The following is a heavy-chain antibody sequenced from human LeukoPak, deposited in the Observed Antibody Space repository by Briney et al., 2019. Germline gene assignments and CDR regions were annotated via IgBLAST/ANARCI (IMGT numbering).Heavy chain of an antibody. CDR2: IYYSGST. J-gene: IGHJ4*02. D-gene: IGHD3-3*01. V-gene: IGHV4-59*01. Sequence: SETLSLTCTGSGGSISSYYWSWIRQPPGKGLEGIGYIYYSGSTNYNPSLKSRVTISVHTSKNQFSLKLSSVTAADTAVYYCARSIFGVVPLTDYWGQGTLVTVSS. CDR3: ARSIFGVVPLTDY. CDR1: GGSISSYY.